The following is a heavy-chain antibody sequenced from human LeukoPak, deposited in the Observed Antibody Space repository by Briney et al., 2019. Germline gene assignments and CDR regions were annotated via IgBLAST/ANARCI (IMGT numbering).Heavy chain of an antibody. Sequence: ASVKGSCKASGYTFTGYYMHWVRQAPGQGLEWMGWVNPNSGGTNYAQKFQGRVTMTRDTSISTAYMELSRLRSDDTAVYYCARGNPVRMTTVTTLDYWGQGTLVTVSS. D-gene: IGHD4-17*01. CDR1: GYTFTGYY. CDR2: VNPNSGGT. CDR3: ARGNPVRMTTVTTLDY. J-gene: IGHJ4*02. V-gene: IGHV1-2*02.